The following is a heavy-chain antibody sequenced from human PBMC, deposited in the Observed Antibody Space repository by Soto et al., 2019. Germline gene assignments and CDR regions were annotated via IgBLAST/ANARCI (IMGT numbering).Heavy chain of an antibody. CDR3: ARTDRDFYGLDV. V-gene: IGHV3-13*05. Sequence: EVQLVESGGGLVQPGGSLRLSCEASGFTFRNYDMHWVRQGTGKGLERVSGISAAGDPDYADSVEGRFTISRENAQTSFFLQMNSLRVGDTAVYYCARTDRDFYGLDVWGQGTTVIVSS. CDR1: GFTFRNYD. J-gene: IGHJ6*02. CDR2: ISAAGDP.